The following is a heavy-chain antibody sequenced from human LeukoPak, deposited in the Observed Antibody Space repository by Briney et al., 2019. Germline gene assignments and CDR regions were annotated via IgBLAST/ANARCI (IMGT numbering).Heavy chain of an antibody. CDR3: AREYYDNSGGEDAFDI. J-gene: IGHJ3*02. V-gene: IGHV3-53*01. CDR1: GFTVSSNY. CDR2: IYSGGST. D-gene: IGHD3-22*01. Sequence: GESLKISCAASGFTVSSNYMNLVRQAPGKGLEWVSVIYSGGSTFYADSVEGRFTISRDNSNNTLYLQMNSLRAEDTAMYYCAREYYDNSGGEDAFDIWGPGTMVTVSS.